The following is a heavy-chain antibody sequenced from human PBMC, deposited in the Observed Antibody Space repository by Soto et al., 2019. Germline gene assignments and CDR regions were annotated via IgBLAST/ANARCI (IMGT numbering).Heavy chain of an antibody. V-gene: IGHV1-69*06. CDR3: ARGAPYDSSGYKGFEFDY. CDR2: IIPIFGTA. D-gene: IGHD3-22*01. Sequence: ASVKVSCKASGGTFSSYAISWVRQAPGQGLEWMGGIIPIFGTANYAQKFQGRVTITADKSTSTAYMELSSLRSEDTAVYYCARGAPYDSSGYKGFEFDYWGQGTRVTVSS. CDR1: GGTFSSYA. J-gene: IGHJ4*02.